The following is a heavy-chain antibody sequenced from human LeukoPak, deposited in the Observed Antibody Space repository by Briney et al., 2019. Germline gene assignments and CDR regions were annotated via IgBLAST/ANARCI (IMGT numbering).Heavy chain of an antibody. Sequence: GGSLRLSCAASGFXFSAYSINWVRQAPGKGLKWVSSISSGSRYIYYADSVKGRFTISRDNAKDSLYLQMNSLRAEDTAVYYCAKCSGGNCYHSDDHWGQGTLVTVSP. J-gene: IGHJ5*02. CDR1: GFXFSAYS. CDR2: ISSGSRYI. D-gene: IGHD2-15*01. V-gene: IGHV3-21*01. CDR3: AKCSGGNCYHSDDH.